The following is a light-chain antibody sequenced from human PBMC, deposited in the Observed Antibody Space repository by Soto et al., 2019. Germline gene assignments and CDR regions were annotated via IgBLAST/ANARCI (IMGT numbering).Light chain of an antibody. J-gene: IGKJ2*01. V-gene: IGKV3-15*01. CDR2: GAS. CDR1: QSVSSN. Sequence: EIVMTQSPATLSVSPGERATLSCRASQSVSSNLAWYQQKPGQAPRLLIYGASTRATGIPARFSGSGSGTEFTLTISSLQSVDFAVYYCQQYNNWPSTFGQGTKLEIK. CDR3: QQYNNWPST.